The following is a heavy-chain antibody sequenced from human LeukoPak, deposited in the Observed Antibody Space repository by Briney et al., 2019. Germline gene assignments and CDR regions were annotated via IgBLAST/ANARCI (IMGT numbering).Heavy chain of an antibody. CDR3: ARDSVQLWSTVGHFDY. J-gene: IGHJ4*02. D-gene: IGHD5-18*01. CDR1: GGSFSGYY. Sequence: SETLSLTCAVYGGSFSGYYWSWIRQPPGKGLEWIGEINHSGSTNYNPSLKSRVTISVDTSKNQFSLKLSSVTAADTAVYYCARDSVQLWSTVGHFDYWGQGTLVTVSS. V-gene: IGHV4-34*01. CDR2: INHSGST.